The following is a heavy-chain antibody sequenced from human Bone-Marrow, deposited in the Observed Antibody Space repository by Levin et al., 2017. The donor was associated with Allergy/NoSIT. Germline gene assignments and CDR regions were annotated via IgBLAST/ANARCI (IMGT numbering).Heavy chain of an antibody. D-gene: IGHD4-17*01. CDR1: GFSVTSTY. Sequence: GESLKISCAASGFSVTSTYMSWVRQAPGKGLEWVSVIYSGGTTYYADSVKGRFTISRDNSKNTLYLQMNSLRAEDTAVYYCATRTTVTPYYFDSWGQGTLVTVSS. CDR2: IYSGGTT. J-gene: IGHJ4*02. CDR3: ATRTTVTPYYFDS. V-gene: IGHV3-53*01.